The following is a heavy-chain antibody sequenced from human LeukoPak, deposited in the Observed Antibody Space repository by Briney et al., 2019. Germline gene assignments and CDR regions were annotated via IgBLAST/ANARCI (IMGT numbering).Heavy chain of an antibody. CDR3: AVAYSYGRDAFDI. J-gene: IGHJ3*02. Sequence: ASVKVSCKASGYTFTSYYIHWVRQTPGQGLECMGIINPSGGSTIYAQRFQGRVTMTRDTSTTTVHMDLSSLRSEDTAVYYCAVAYSYGRDAFDIWGQGTMVTVSS. D-gene: IGHD5-18*01. CDR2: INPSGGST. CDR1: GYTFTSYY. V-gene: IGHV1-46*01.